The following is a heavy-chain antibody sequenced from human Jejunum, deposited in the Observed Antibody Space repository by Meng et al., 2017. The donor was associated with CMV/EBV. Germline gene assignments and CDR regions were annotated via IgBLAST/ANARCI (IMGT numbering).Heavy chain of an antibody. Sequence: LSCAASGFTFSTYWMHWVRQPPGKGLVWVSRMNSDGRTTNYADSVKGRFTIDRDNAKNKLYLQMNRLSDEDTAVYYCATAGEFRFDNWGQGTLVTVSS. J-gene: IGHJ4*02. CDR2: MNSDGRTT. V-gene: IGHV3-74*01. D-gene: IGHD3-16*01. CDR3: ATAGEFRFDN. CDR1: GFTFSTYW.